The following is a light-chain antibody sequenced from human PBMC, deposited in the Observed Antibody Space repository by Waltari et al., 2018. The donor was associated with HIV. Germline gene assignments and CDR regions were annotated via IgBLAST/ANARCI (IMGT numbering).Light chain of an antibody. Sequence: QSALTQPASVSGSPGQSNTISCTGTSSDVGSYNLVSWYQQHPGKAPKLMIYEVSKRPSGVSNRFSGSKSGNTASLTISGLQAEDEADYYCCSYAGSSTHVFGSGTKVTVL. V-gene: IGLV2-23*02. CDR2: EVS. CDR3: CSYAGSSTHV. J-gene: IGLJ1*01. CDR1: SSDVGSYNL.